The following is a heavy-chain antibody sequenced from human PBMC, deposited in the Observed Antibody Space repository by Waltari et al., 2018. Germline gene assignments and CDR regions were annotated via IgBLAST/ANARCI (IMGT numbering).Heavy chain of an antibody. CDR2: IYAGEDT. V-gene: IGHV4-4*07. CDR1: GGPISNSY. CDR3: ARDNNRQAFDV. J-gene: IGHJ3*01. Sequence: QVQLQESGPGLVSPSGTLSLTCTVSGGPISNSYWNWIRQPAGKGLEWIGRIYAGEDTNYNPSLKSRVTMSLDTSKSQFSLKLNSVTAADTAVYYCARDNNRQAFDVWGQGIMVTVSS.